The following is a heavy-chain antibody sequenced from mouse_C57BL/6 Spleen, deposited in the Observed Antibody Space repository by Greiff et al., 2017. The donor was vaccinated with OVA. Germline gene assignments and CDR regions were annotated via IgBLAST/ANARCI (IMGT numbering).Heavy chain of an antibody. D-gene: IGHD3-1*01. V-gene: IGHV1-53*01. J-gene: IGHJ4*01. CDR2: INPSNGGT. Sequence: QVHVKQPGTELVKPGASVKLSCKASGYTFTSYWMHWVKQRPGQGLEWIGNINPSNGGTNYNEKFKSKATLTVDKSSSTAYMQLSSLTSEDSAVYDCARSGLYAMDYWGQGTSVTVSS. CDR3: ARSGLYAMDY. CDR1: GYTFTSYW.